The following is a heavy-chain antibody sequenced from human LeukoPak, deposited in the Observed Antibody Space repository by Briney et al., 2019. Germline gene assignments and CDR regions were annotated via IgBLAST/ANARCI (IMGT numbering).Heavy chain of an antibody. CDR1: GHTFTSYY. CDR2: INPSGGST. Sequence: ASVKVSCKASGHTFTSYYMHWVRQAPGQGLEWMGIINPSGGSTSYAQKFQGRVTMTRDTSTGTVYMELSSLRSEDTAVYYCARVLNSRCRRGGNCYSEFDRWFDPWGQGTLVTVSS. V-gene: IGHV1-46*01. J-gene: IGHJ5*02. CDR3: ARVLNSRCRRGGNCYSEFDRWFDP. D-gene: IGHD2-15*01.